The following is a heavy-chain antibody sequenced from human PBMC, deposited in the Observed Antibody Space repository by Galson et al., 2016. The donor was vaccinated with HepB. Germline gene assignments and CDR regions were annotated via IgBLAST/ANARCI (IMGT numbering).Heavy chain of an antibody. Sequence: SLRLSCAASGFTLNNYVMSWVRQAPGKGLEWVATIGGRPDQQHYADSVEGRFAISRDNSRSTVSLQMTSLRAEDTAIYYCLKDAQHPIVYWGQGTLVTVSS. J-gene: IGHJ4*02. D-gene: IGHD2-15*01. CDR2: IGGRPDQQ. CDR1: GFTLNNYV. V-gene: IGHV3-23*01. CDR3: LKDAQHPIVY.